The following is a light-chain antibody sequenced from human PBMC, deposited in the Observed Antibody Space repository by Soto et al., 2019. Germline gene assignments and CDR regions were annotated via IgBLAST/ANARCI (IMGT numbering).Light chain of an antibody. CDR2: EVT. CDR1: SSDVGRFNF. V-gene: IGLV2-14*01. Sequence: QSVLTQPASVSGSPGQSITISCTGTSSDVGRFNFVSWFQQHPGKAPKLLIYEVTKRPSGVSNRFSGSKSGNTASLTISGLQTEDEADYYCSSCTTRSTYVFGNGTKVTVL. CDR3: SSCTTRSTYV. J-gene: IGLJ1*01.